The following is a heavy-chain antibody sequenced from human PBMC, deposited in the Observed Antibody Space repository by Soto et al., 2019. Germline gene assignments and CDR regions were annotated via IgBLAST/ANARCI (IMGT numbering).Heavy chain of an antibody. CDR1: GFTFSSYA. J-gene: IGHJ4*02. V-gene: IGHV3-30-3*01. CDR2: ISYDGSNK. D-gene: IGHD3-10*01. CDR3: ARDRITMVRGVIYYYFDY. Sequence: QVQLVESGGGVVQPGRSLRLSCAASGFTFSSYAMHWVRQAPGKGLEWVAVISYDGSNKYYADSVKGRFTISRDNSKNTLYLQMNSLRAEDTAVYYCARDRITMVRGVIYYYFDYWGQGTLVTVSS.